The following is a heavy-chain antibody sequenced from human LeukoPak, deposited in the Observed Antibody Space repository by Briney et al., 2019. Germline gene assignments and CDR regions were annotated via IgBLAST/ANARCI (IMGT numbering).Heavy chain of an antibody. Sequence: KASQCLSPTWTLAAPSIGSYYSGSVRQPPRGGLEWIGYIYYSGSTNYNPSLKSRVTLSVDTSKNQFSLKLSSVTAADTAVYYWARDLSSWAFAGWRQGSLVT. CDR3: ARDLSSWAFAG. V-gene: IGHV4-59*01. CDR1: APSIGSYY. CDR2: IYYSGST. D-gene: IGHD6-13*01. J-gene: IGHJ4*01.